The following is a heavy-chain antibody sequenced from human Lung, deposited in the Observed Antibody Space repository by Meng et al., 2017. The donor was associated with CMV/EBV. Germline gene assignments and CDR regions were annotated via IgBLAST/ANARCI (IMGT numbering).Heavy chain of an antibody. CDR3: ARTNYGDYNWFDP. CDR1: GGSISSGGFY. CDR2: IYYSGST. D-gene: IGHD4-17*01. Sequence: QLTESVPVVLKPPQPLALTGTVPGGSISSGGFYWSWIRQHPGKGLEWIGYIYYSGSTYYNPSLRSRVAISIDTSKNQFSLKLTSVTAADTAVYFCARTNYGDYNWFDPWGQGTLVTVSS. J-gene: IGHJ5*02. V-gene: IGHV4-31*03.